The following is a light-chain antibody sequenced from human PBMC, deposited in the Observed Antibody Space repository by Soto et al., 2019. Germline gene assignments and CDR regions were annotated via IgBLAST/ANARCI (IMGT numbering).Light chain of an antibody. CDR2: TAS. CDR1: QIIGSY. CDR3: QQSYSPLWT. V-gene: IGKV1-39*01. J-gene: IGKJ1*01. Sequence: DIPMTQSPSSLSAAVGDRVTITCRASQIIGSYLNWYQQKPGKAPNLLIYTASNLQSGVPSRFSGSGSRTDFTLTISSLQPEDFATYYCQQSYSPLWTFGQGTKVEIK.